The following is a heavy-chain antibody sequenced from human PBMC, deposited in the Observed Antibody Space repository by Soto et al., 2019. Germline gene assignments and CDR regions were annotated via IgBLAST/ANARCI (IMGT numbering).Heavy chain of an antibody. D-gene: IGHD5-18*01. CDR1: GGSISSYY. CDR3: ARGRGDTAMAWYY. J-gene: IGHJ4*02. V-gene: IGHV4-59*01. Sequence: QVQLQESGPGLVKPSETLSLTCTVPGGSISSYYWSWIRQSPGKELEWIGYISCSGSTKYNPSLTSWVTGSVDTSKNQFSLKLSSVTAADTAVYYCARGRGDTAMAWYYWGQGTLVTVSS. CDR2: ISCSGST.